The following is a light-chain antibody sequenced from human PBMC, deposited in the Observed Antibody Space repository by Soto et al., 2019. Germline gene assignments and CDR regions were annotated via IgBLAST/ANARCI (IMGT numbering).Light chain of an antibody. J-gene: IGKJ1*01. CDR2: MAS. CDR3: QQYERFAT. Sequence: DIQMTQSPSTLSASVGDRGTITCRASESVGRWLAWYQQKTGKAPNVLIYMASTLYHEVPSRFSGGGSGTEFTLTITSLQPDDFATYYCQQYERFATFGQGTKVDSK. CDR1: ESVGRW. V-gene: IGKV1-5*03.